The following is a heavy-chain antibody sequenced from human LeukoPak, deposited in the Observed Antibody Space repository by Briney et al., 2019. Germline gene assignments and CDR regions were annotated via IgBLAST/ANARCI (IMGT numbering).Heavy chain of an antibody. CDR2: ISYDGSNK. CDR1: GFTFSSYG. V-gene: IGHV3-30*18. D-gene: IGHD6-13*01. J-gene: IGHJ4*02. CDR3: AKDVRAAAGAKTYFDY. Sequence: GSLRLSCAAPGFTFSSYGVHWVRQAPGKGLEWVAVISYDGSNKYYADSVKGRFTISRDNSKNTLYLQMNSLRAEDTAVYYCAKDVRAAAGAKTYFDYWGQGTLVTVSS.